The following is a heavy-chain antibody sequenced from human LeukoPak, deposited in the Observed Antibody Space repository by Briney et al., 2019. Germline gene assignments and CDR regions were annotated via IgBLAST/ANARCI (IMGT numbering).Heavy chain of an antibody. CDR2: IYYSGCT. V-gene: IGHV4-59*01. CDR3: ARARGFNWFDP. J-gene: IGHJ5*02. Sequence: SETLSLTCTVSGGSISSYYWSWIRQPPGRGLEWIGYIYYSGCTNYNPSLKSRVTISVDTSKNQFSLKLSSVTAADTAVYYCARARGFNWFDPWGQGTLVTVSS. CDR1: GGSISSYY.